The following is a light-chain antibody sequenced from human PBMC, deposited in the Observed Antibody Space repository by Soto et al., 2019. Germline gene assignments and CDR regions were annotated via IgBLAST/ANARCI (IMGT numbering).Light chain of an antibody. Sequence: EIVLTQSPASLSLSPGERATLSCRASQSVDSFLAWYQQKPGRTPRLLIYDTSNRATGIPARFSGSGSGTDFTLTISRLEPEDFATYYCHQYDSYPWTFGPGTKVEIK. CDR2: DTS. V-gene: IGKV3-11*01. J-gene: IGKJ1*01. CDR1: QSVDSF. CDR3: HQYDSYPWT.